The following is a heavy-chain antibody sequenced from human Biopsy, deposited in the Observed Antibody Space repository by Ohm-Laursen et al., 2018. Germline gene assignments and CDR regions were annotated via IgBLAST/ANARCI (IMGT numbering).Heavy chain of an antibody. CDR2: INTENGNT. J-gene: IGHJ6*02. Sequence: AASVKVSCKASGYTFTSYGISWVWQAPGQGLEWMGWINTENGNTIYAQNLQGRVTMTADTSTSTAYMEVTSLRSDDTAVYYCARAKLEPVYYYYGMDVWGQGTTVTVSS. V-gene: IGHV1-18*01. CDR3: ARAKLEPVYYYYGMDV. D-gene: IGHD1-1*01. CDR1: GYTFTSYG.